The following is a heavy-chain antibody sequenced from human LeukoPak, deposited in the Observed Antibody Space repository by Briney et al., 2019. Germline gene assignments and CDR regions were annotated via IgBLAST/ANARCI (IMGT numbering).Heavy chain of an antibody. V-gene: IGHV4-31*03. J-gene: IGHJ4*02. D-gene: IGHD5-18*01. CDR2: IYYSGST. CDR1: GGSISSGGYY. Sequence: SQTLSLTCTVSGGSISSGGYYWSWIPQHPGKGLEWIGYIYYSGSTYYNPFLKSRVTISVDTSKNQFSLRLSSVTAADTAVYYCAREDARYSYGYYFDYWGQGTLVTVSS. CDR3: AREDARYSYGYYFDY.